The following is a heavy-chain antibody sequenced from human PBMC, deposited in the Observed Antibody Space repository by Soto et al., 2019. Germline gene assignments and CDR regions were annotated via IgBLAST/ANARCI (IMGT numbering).Heavy chain of an antibody. CDR1: GYSFTSYW. D-gene: IGHD5-18*01. CDR3: AGLANMDTAMATSYYYYYGMDV. Sequence: GESLKISCKGSGYSFTSYWISWVRQMPGKGLEWMGRIDPSDSYTNYSPSFQGHVTISADKSISTAYLQWSSLKASDTAMYYCAGLANMDTAMATSYYYYYGMDVWGQGTTVTVS. CDR2: IDPSDSYT. J-gene: IGHJ6*02. V-gene: IGHV5-10-1*01.